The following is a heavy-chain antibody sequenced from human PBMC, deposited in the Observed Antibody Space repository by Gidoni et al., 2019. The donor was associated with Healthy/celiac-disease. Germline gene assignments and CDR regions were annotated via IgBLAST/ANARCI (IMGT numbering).Heavy chain of an antibody. V-gene: IGHV1-69*01. CDR2: IIPIFGTA. Sequence: VQLVQSGGEVKKPGSSVEVSCKAAGGTFSSYAISWVRQAPGQGLEWMGGIIPIFGTANYAQKFQGRVTITADESTSTAYMELSSLRSEDTAVYYCARVPDPGDSSGYLDYWGQGTLVTVSS. D-gene: IGHD3-22*01. J-gene: IGHJ4*02. CDR3: ARVPDPGDSSGYLDY. CDR1: GGTFSSYA.